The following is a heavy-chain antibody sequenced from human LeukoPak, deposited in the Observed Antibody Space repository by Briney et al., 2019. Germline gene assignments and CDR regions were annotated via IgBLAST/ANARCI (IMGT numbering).Heavy chain of an antibody. D-gene: IGHD6-19*01. CDR3: ARAPGGDRGGTSGWYEDF. Sequence: GGSLRLSCAASGFNFDDYAMHWVRQAPGKGLEWVAGITWNDGSITYADSVRGRFTISRDNAKNSLYLRMNSLRAEDTALYYCARAPGGDRGGTSGWYEDFWGQGTLVTVSS. J-gene: IGHJ4*02. V-gene: IGHV3-9*01. CDR2: ITWNDGSI. CDR1: GFNFDDYA.